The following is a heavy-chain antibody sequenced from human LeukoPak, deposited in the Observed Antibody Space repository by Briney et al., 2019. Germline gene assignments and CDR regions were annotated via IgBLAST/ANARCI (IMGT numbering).Heavy chain of an antibody. Sequence: PSETLSLTCTVSGGSISSYYWSWIRQPPGKGLEWIGYIYYSGSTNYNPSLKSRVTISVDTSKNQFSLKLSSVTAADPAVYYCASYANDYYDSSGAFDYWGQGTLVTVSS. CDR2: IYYSGST. CDR1: GGSISSYY. J-gene: IGHJ4*02. D-gene: IGHD3-22*01. CDR3: ASYANDYYDSSGAFDY. V-gene: IGHV4-59*01.